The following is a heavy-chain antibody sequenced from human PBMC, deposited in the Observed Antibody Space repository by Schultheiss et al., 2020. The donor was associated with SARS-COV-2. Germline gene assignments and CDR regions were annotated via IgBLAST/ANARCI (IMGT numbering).Heavy chain of an antibody. Sequence: GESLKISCAASGFAFSNYAVHWVRQAPGKGLEWVAVIAHDGSNTYYPDSVKGRFTISRDNAKNTLYLQMNSLRAEDTAVYYCARDFYAFDIWGQGTIVTVSS. CDR2: IAHDGSNT. CDR3: ARDFYAFDI. V-gene: IGHV3-30*07. J-gene: IGHJ3*02. CDR1: GFAFSNYA.